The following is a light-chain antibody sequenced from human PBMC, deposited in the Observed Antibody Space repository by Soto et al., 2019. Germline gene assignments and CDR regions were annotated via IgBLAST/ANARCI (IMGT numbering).Light chain of an antibody. V-gene: IGKV3-11*01. J-gene: IGKJ3*01. CDR2: DAS. CDR1: QSVSSY. Sequence: EIVLTQSTGTLCLSPGERATLSCRASQSVSSYLAWYQQKPGQAPRLLIYDASNRATGIPARFSGSGSGTDFTLTISSLEPEDFAVYYCQQRSNWPLIFTFGPGTKVDIK. CDR3: QQRSNWPLIFT.